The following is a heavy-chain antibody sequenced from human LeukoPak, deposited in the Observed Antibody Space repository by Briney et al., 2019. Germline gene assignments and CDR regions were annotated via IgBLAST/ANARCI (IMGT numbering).Heavy chain of an antibody. CDR1: GFTFSSYA. D-gene: IGHD3-10*01. CDR2: ISHDGSNK. J-gene: IGHJ3*02. Sequence: GGSLRLSCAASGFTFSSYAMHWVRQAPGKGLEWVAVISHDGSNKYYADSVKGRFTISRDNSKDTLYLQMNSLRAEDTAVYYCARDQFGELVVCTFHIWGQGTMVTVSS. V-gene: IGHV3-30-3*01. CDR3: ARDQFGELVVCTFHI.